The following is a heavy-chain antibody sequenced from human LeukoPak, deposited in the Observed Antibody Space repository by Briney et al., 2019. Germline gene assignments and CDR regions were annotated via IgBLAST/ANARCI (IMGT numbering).Heavy chain of an antibody. D-gene: IGHD3-22*01. Sequence: GASVKVSCKASGHTFTGYYMHWVRQAPGQGLEWMGWINANSGGTNYAQKFQGRVTMTRETSISTAYMELSRLRSDDTAVYYCASKWVTYYYNSSYYHYPTDVFDIWGQGTMVTVSS. CDR2: INANSGGT. CDR1: GHTFTGYY. J-gene: IGHJ3*02. CDR3: ASKWVTYYYNSSYYHYPTDVFDI. V-gene: IGHV1-2*02.